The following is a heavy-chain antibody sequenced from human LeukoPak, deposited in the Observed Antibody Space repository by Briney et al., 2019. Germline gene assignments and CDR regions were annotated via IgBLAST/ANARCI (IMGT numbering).Heavy chain of an antibody. CDR3: ARPRERWLHSPRAFDI. CDR1: GGSLNGYY. V-gene: IGHV4-34*01. D-gene: IGHD5-24*01. Sequence: SETLSLTCAVYGGSLNGYYWSWIRQPPGKRLEWIGEIDHSGSTQYNPSLKSRVTISLDTSKKQFSLKLTSLTAADTAVYYCARPRERWLHSPRAFDIWGQGTMVTVSS. CDR2: IDHSGST. J-gene: IGHJ3*02.